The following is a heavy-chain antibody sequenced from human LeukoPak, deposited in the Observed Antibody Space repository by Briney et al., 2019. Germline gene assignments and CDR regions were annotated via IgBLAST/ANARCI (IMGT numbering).Heavy chain of an antibody. Sequence: PSETLSLTRTVSGGSISSSTYYWGWIRQPPGKGLAWIGSISYTGITYYNPSLKSRVTISVDTSKNQFSLKLSSVTAADTAVYFCARVKAVVTPWVFDYWGQGSLVTVSS. CDR3: ARVKAVVTPWVFDY. CDR2: ISYTGIT. CDR1: GGSISSSTYY. V-gene: IGHV4-39*07. D-gene: IGHD4-23*01. J-gene: IGHJ4*02.